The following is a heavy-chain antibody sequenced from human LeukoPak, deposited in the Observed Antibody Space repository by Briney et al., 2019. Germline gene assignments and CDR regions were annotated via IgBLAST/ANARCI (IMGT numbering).Heavy chain of an antibody. J-gene: IGHJ4*02. CDR2: IIPIFGTA. D-gene: IGHD2/OR15-2a*01. CDR3: ASGANFHTLSY. CDR1: GGTFSGYA. V-gene: IGHV1-69*13. Sequence: SVKVSCKASGGTFSGYAISWVRQAPGQGLEWMGGIIPIFGTANYAQKFQGRVTITADESTSTAYMELSSLRSEDTAVYYCASGANFHTLSYWGQGTLVTVSS.